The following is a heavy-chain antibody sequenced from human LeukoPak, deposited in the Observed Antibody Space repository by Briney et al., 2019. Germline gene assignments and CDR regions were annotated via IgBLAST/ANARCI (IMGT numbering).Heavy chain of an antibody. CDR3: AKAPVTSCRGAYCYPFDS. J-gene: IGHJ4*02. CDR1: GFTFSSYG. Sequence: GGSLRLSCAATGFTFSSYGMHWVRQAPGKGLEWVAVISYDGTNKYYADSVRGRFTISRDNSKNTLYLQMNSLRAEDAAVYFCAKAPVTSCRGAYCYPFDSWGQGTLVTVSS. D-gene: IGHD2-21*01. CDR2: ISYDGTNK. V-gene: IGHV3-30*18.